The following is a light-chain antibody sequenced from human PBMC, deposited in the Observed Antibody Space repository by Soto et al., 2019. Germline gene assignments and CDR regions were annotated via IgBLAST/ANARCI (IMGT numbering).Light chain of an antibody. V-gene: IGKV1-5*01. CDR2: DAS. CDR1: HNIERW. Sequence: IQMTQSPSTMSASVGDRVTITCRASHNIERWMAWYQQKPGKAPSLLIFDASTLHSGVLSRFSGSGSGTDFTLTISSLQPDDFATYYCQHFAISTTFGQGTKVDNK. CDR3: QHFAISTT. J-gene: IGKJ1*01.